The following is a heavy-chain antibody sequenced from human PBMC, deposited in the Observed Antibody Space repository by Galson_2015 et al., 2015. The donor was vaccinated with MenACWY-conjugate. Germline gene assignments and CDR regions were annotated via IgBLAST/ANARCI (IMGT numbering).Heavy chain of an antibody. V-gene: IGHV4-59*08. D-gene: IGHD4-17*01. Sequence: SETLSLTCTVSGGSISSSYWSWIRQPPGKGLEWIGYIYYSGSTNYNPSLKSRVTISVDTSKNQFSLKLSSVTAADTAVYYCARINRDYAYYFDYWGQGTLVTVSS. CDR1: GGSISSSY. J-gene: IGHJ4*02. CDR3: ARINRDYAYYFDY. CDR2: IYYSGST.